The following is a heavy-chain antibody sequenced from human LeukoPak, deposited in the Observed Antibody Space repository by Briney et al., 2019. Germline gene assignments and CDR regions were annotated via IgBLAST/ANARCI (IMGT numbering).Heavy chain of an antibody. V-gene: IGHV1-69*05. D-gene: IGHD3-3*01. CDR3: ARGVLSYYYYYMDV. CDR1: GGTFSSYA. Sequence: SMKVSCKASGGTFSSYAISWVRQAPGQGLEWMGGIIPIFGTANYAQKFQGGVTITTDESTSTAYMELSSLRSEDTAVYYCARGVLSYYYYYMDVWGKGTTVTVSS. J-gene: IGHJ6*03. CDR2: IIPIFGTA.